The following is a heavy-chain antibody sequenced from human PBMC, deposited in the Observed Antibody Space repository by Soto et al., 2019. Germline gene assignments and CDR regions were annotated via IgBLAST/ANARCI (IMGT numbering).Heavy chain of an antibody. J-gene: IGHJ3*01. CDR1: GFTFSDYY. V-gene: IGHV3-11*01. D-gene: IGHD1-26*01. Sequence: QVQLVESGGGLVKAGGSLRLSCAASGFTFSDYYMNWIRQAPGKGLEWVSYIGNSGATIKYADAVKGRFTISSDNAKNSLYLQMNSLRVEDTAVYYCARDRIVGTTTSAFDLWGQGTMVTVSS. CDR3: ARDRIVGTTTSAFDL. CDR2: IGNSGATI.